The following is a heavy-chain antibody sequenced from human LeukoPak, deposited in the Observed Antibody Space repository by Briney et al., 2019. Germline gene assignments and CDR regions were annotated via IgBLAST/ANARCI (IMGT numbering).Heavy chain of an antibody. CDR1: GGSISGYY. D-gene: IGHD1-1*01. V-gene: IGHV4-4*07. J-gene: IGHJ5*02. CDR3: ARDHNGGFDP. CDR2: IFSRGTT. Sequence: SETLSLTCTISGGSISGYYCSWIRQPAGKGLEWIGRIFSRGTTNYNPSLKSRVTMSVDTSKNQFSLKLSSVTAADTAVYYCARDHNGGFDPWGQGTLVTVSS.